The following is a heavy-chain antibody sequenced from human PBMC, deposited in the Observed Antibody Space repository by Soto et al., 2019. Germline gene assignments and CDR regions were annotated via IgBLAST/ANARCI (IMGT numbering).Heavy chain of an antibody. J-gene: IGHJ5*02. Sequence: GSLRLSCAASGFTFSSFAMTWVREAPGRGLEWISGISGSGGTTYDADSVKGRFIISRDNSKNTLYLQMNSLRAEDTAIYYCAKDLVLLRSWGQGTLVTVSS. D-gene: IGHD1-26*01. CDR2: ISGSGGTT. CDR3: AKDLVLLRS. V-gene: IGHV3-23*01. CDR1: GFTFSSFA.